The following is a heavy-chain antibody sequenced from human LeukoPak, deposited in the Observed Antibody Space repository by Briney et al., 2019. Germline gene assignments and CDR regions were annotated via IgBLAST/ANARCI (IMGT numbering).Heavy chain of an antibody. CDR2: IYYSGST. CDR3: ARVGSGRAFDI. Sequence: PSETLSLTCTVSGGSISSYYWSWIRQPPGKGLEWIGYIYYSGSTNYNPSLKSRVTISVDTSKNQFSLKLSSMTAADTAVYYCARVGSGRAFDIWGQGTMVTVSS. D-gene: IGHD1-26*01. V-gene: IGHV4-59*01. CDR1: GGSISSYY. J-gene: IGHJ3*02.